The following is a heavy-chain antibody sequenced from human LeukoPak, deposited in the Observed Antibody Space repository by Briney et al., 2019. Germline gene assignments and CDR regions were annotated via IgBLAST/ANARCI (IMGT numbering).Heavy chain of an antibody. CDR2: ISGSGGTI. CDR1: GFTFNIYS. Sequence: GGSLRLSCAASGFTFNIYSMNWVRQAPGKGLEWVSYISGSGGTIHYADSVKGRFTISRDNAKNSLYLQMNSLRAEDTAVYYCARDQCGGDCYRAFDIWGQGTRVTVSS. J-gene: IGHJ3*02. CDR3: ARDQCGGDCYRAFDI. D-gene: IGHD2-21*02. V-gene: IGHV3-48*01.